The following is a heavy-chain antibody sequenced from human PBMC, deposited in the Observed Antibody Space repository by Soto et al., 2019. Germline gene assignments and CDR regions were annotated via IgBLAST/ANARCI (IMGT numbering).Heavy chain of an antibody. CDR1: GFTFSSYA. Sequence: GGSLRLSCAASGFTFSSYAMSWVRQAPGKGLEWVSAISGSGGSTYYADSVKGQFTISRDNSKNTLYLQMNSLRAEDTAVYYCANGDYYDSSGYYYVWGQGTLVTVSS. J-gene: IGHJ4*02. CDR3: ANGDYYDSSGYYYV. V-gene: IGHV3-23*01. CDR2: ISGSGGST. D-gene: IGHD3-22*01.